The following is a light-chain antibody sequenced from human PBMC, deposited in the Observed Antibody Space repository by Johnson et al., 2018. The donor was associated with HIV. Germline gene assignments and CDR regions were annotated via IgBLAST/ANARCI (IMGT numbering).Light chain of an antibody. J-gene: IGLJ1*01. CDR3: TTWDDSKNGYV. CDR1: SSNIGNNY. V-gene: IGLV1-51*01. CDR2: DNN. Sequence: QSVLTQPPSVSAAPGQTVTISCSGSSSNIGNNYVSWYQQLPGTAPKLLIYDNNKRPSGIPDRFSGSKSGTSASLAISGLQSEDEADYYCTTWDDSKNGYVFGNGTKVTVL.